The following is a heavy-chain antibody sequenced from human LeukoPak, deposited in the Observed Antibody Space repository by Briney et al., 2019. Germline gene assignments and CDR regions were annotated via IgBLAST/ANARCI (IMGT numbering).Heavy chain of an antibody. V-gene: IGHV3-30-3*01. Sequence: GGSLRLSCAASGFTFSNYVTHWVRQAPGKGLEWVAVTSPDENLKFYADSVKGRFTISRDNAKNSLYLQMNSLRAEDTAVYYCARVPSSGYSHDYWGQGTLVTVSS. CDR3: ARVPSSGYSHDY. D-gene: IGHD3-22*01. CDR1: GFTFSNYV. J-gene: IGHJ4*02. CDR2: TSPDENLK.